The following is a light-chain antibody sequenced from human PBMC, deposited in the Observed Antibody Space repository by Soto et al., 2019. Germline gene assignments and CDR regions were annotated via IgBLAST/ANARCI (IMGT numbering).Light chain of an antibody. J-gene: IGLJ1*01. CDR3: CSYAGNKIHYV. Sequence: QSALTQPASVSGSPGESITIACAGTSSDVGNFNLVSWYQHHPGKAPKLMIFEVSKRPSGVSNRYSGSKSGNTASLTISGPQAEDEADYYCCSYAGNKIHYVFGTGTKVTV. CDR2: EVS. V-gene: IGLV2-23*02. CDR1: SSDVGNFNL.